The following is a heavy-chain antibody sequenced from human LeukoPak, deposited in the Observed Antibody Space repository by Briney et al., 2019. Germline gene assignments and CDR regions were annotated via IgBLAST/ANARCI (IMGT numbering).Heavy chain of an antibody. CDR2: ISWNSGSI. V-gene: IGHV3-9*01. CDR1: GFTFSSYA. CDR3: AKEGAGDNDAFDI. J-gene: IGHJ3*02. D-gene: IGHD4-17*01. Sequence: PGRSLRLSCAASGFTFSSYAMSWVRQAPGKGLEWVSGISWNSGSIGYADSVKGRFTISRDNAKNSLYLQMNSLRAEDTALYYCAKEGAGDNDAFDIWGQGTMVTVSS.